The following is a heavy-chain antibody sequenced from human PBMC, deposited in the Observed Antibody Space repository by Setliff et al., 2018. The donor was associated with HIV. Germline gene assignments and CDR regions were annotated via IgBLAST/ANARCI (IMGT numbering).Heavy chain of an antibody. CDR3: AKGFYYDSGDGRVRAFDI. V-gene: IGHV3-23*01. D-gene: IGHD3-22*01. CDR2: ISGSGDST. J-gene: IGHJ3*02. Sequence: PGGSLRLSCAASGFTFSNYGMNWVRQAPGKGLEWVSAISGSGDSTFYADSVQGRFTISRDNSKNTLYLQMNSLRAEDTAVYFCAKGFYYDSGDGRVRAFDIWGQGTMVTVSS. CDR1: GFTFSNYG.